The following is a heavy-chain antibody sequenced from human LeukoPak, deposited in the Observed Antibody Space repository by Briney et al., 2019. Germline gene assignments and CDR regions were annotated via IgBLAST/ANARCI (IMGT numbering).Heavy chain of an antibody. CDR2: IIPIFGTA. Sequence: SVKVSCKASGGTFSSYAISWARQAPGQGLEWVGGIIPIFGTANYAQKFQGRVTITADESTSTAYMELSSLRSEDTAVYYCTGRYCSSTSCQGWFDPWGQGTLVTVSS. CDR1: GGTFSSYA. D-gene: IGHD2-2*01. J-gene: IGHJ5*02. V-gene: IGHV1-69*13. CDR3: TGRYCSSTSCQGWFDP.